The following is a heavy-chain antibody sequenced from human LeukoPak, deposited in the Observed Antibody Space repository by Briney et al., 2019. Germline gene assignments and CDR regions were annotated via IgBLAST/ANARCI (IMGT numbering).Heavy chain of an antibody. Sequence: ASETLSLTCTVSGGSISSYYWSWIRQPPGKGLEWIGYIYYSGNTNYNPSLKSRLTMSADRSRNQFSLKLNSVTAADTAVCYCARINWNYFDYWGQGILVTVSS. V-gene: IGHV4-59*08. D-gene: IGHD1-1*01. CDR2: IYYSGNT. CDR3: ARINWNYFDY. J-gene: IGHJ4*02. CDR1: GGSISSYY.